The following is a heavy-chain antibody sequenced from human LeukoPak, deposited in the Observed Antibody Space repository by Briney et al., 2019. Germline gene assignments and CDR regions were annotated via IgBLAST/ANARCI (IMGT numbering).Heavy chain of an antibody. Sequence: GASVKVSCKASGYTFTGYYMHWVRQAPGQGLEWMGWINPNSGGTNYAQKFQGRVTMTRNTSISTAYMELSSLRSEDTAVYYCARGGVDSSGDDYWGQGTLVTVSS. J-gene: IGHJ4*02. CDR1: GYTFTGYY. V-gene: IGHV1-2*02. CDR3: ARGGVDSSGDDY. CDR2: INPNSGGT. D-gene: IGHD3-22*01.